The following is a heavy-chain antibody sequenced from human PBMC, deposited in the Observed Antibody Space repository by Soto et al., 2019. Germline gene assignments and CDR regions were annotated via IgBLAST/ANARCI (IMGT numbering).Heavy chain of an antibody. V-gene: IGHV1-46*01. CDR1: GYTFTSYY. CDR2: INPSGGST. CDR3: AGTVAGYYYYYGMDV. D-gene: IGHD6-19*01. Sequence: GASVKVSCKASGYTFTSYYMHWVRQAPGQGLEWMGIINPSGGSTSYAQKFQGRVTMTRDTSTSTAYMELSSLRSEDTAVYYCAGTVAGYYYYYGMDVWGQGTTVTVSS. J-gene: IGHJ6*02.